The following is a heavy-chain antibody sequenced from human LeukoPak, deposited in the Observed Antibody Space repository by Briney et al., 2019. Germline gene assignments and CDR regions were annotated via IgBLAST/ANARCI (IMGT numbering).Heavy chain of an antibody. J-gene: IGHJ4*02. V-gene: IGHV1-69*13. CDR1: GGTFSSYA. CDR2: IIPIFGTA. D-gene: IGHD1-26*01. CDR3: ARDRREPYMTAFDY. Sequence: GASVKVSCKASGGTFSSYAISWVRQAPGQGLEWMGGIIPIFGTANYAQKFQGRVTITADESTSTAYMELSSLRSEDTAVYYCARDRREPYMTAFDYWGQGTLVAVSS.